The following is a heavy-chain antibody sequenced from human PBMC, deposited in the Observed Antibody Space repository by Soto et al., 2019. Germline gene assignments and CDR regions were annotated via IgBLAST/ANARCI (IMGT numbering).Heavy chain of an antibody. CDR3: ARDPITVAGTSLTYAEYFQH. D-gene: IGHD6-19*01. J-gene: IGHJ1*01. V-gene: IGHV1-18*01. CDR1: GYTFTSYG. CDR2: ISAYNGNT. Sequence: ASVKVSCKASGYTFTSYGISWVRQAPGQGLEWMGWISAYNGNTNYAQKLQGRVTMTTDTSTSTAYMELRSLRSDDTAVYYCARDPITVAGTSLTYAEYFQHWGQGTLVTVSS.